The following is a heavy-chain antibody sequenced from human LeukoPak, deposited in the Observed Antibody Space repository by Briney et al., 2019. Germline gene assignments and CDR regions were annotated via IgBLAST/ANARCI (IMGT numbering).Heavy chain of an antibody. V-gene: IGHV4-59*08. Sequence: SETLSLTCTVSGGSISTYYWNWIRQPPGKGLEWIGYIHYSGSTNYNPALKSRATISVDTSKNQFSLKLSSVTASDTAVYYCSRRTNYCSSTNCYGFDIWGQGTMVTVSS. D-gene: IGHD2-2*01. CDR2: IHYSGST. CDR1: GGSISTYY. J-gene: IGHJ3*02. CDR3: SRRTNYCSSTNCYGFDI.